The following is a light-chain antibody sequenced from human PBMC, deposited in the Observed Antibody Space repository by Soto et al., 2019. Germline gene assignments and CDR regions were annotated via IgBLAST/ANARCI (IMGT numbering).Light chain of an antibody. V-gene: IGLV2-23*01. Sequence: SALSQPASVSGSRGQSITISCTGTSSDDGSYNLVSWYQQHPGKAPKLMIYEGSKRPSGVSNRFSGSKSGNTASLTISGLQAEDEADYYCCSYAGSSTFVVFGGGTKVTV. J-gene: IGLJ2*01. CDR2: EGS. CDR1: SSDDGSYNL. CDR3: CSYAGSSTFVV.